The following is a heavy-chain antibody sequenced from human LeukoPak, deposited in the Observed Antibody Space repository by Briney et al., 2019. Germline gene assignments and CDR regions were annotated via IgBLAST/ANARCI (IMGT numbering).Heavy chain of an antibody. J-gene: IGHJ4*02. CDR3: SRENGAFSPFGY. CDR1: GGSITSPNW. D-gene: IGHD2-8*01. CDR2: VSLSGHT. Sequence: PSETLSLTCGLSGGSITSPNWWSSVRQPPGQGLEWIGKVSLSGHTSYNPSLDSQVIMALDTSKKHLSLHLTSAAAADTAVYYCSRENGAFSPFGYWGQGSLVTVLS. V-gene: IGHV4-4*02.